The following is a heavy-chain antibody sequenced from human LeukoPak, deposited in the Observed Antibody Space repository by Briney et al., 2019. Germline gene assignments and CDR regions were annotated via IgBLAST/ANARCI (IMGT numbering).Heavy chain of an antibody. CDR2: ISPDARST. CDR1: GFTFNRYS. D-gene: IGHD2-8*01. V-gene: IGHV3-30-3*01. Sequence: GGSLRLSCAASGFTFNRYSMQWVRQAPDKGLEWVAAISPDARSTSYADSVKGRFTISRDISDNTLYLQMNRLRVEDTALYFCTREEPDPLYLILYWGQGTLVTVSS. J-gene: IGHJ1*01. CDR3: TREEPDPLYLILY.